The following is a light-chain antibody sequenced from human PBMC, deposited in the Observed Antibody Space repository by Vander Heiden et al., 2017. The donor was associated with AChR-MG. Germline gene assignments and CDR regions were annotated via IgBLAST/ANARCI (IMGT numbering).Light chain of an antibody. V-gene: IGLV1-51*01. CDR2: DNY. CDR1: ASNMGNNY. CDR3: GTWDSSLSTVL. Sequence: QSALTQPPFASAAPGQKVTIACSGSASNMGNNYVSWYQQLPGTAPKLLIYDNYKRPSGIPDRFSGSKSGTSATLDITGLQTGDEADYYCGTWDSSLSTVLFGGGTKLTVL. J-gene: IGLJ2*01.